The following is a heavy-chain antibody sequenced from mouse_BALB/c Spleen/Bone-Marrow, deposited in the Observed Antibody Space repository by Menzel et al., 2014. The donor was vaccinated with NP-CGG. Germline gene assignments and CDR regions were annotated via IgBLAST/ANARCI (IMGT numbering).Heavy chain of an antibody. J-gene: IGHJ3*01. CDR2: INYDGSN. CDR1: GYSITSGYY. CDR3: TMRLLTY. Sequence: EVQLQESGPGLVKPSQSLPLTCSVTGYSITSGYYWNWIRQFPGNKLEWMGYINYDGSNNYNPSLKNRISITRDTSKNQFFLKLNSVTTEDPATYYCTMRLLTYWGQGTLVTVSA. V-gene: IGHV3-6*02. D-gene: IGHD2-3*01.